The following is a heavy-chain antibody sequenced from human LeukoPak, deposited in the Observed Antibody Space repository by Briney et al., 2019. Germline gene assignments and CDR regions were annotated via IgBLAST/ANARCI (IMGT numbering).Heavy chain of an antibody. CDR2: ISYDGSNK. CDR3: AGGVVGATSWFDP. Sequence: GGSLRLSCAASGFTFSSYAMHWVRQAPGKGLEWVAVISYDGSNKYYADSVKGRFTISRDNSKNTLYLQMNSLRAEDTAVYYCAGGVVGATSWFDPWGQGTLVTVSS. D-gene: IGHD1-26*01. CDR1: GFTFSSYA. J-gene: IGHJ5*02. V-gene: IGHV3-30-3*01.